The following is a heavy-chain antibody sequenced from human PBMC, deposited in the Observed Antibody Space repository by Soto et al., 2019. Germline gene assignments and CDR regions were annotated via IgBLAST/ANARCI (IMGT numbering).Heavy chain of an antibody. J-gene: IGHJ6*02. CDR1: GFTVSSNY. D-gene: IGHD3-3*02. CDR3: ARAPRIIIRGDYYYYGMDV. V-gene: IGHV3-66*01. CDR2: MYGGGST. Sequence: GGSLRLSCAASGFTVSSNYISWVRQAPGKGLEWVSIMYGGGSTYYADSVKGRFTISRDNSKNTLYLQMNSVRAEDTAVYYCARAPRIIIRGDYYYYGMDVWGQGTTVTVSS.